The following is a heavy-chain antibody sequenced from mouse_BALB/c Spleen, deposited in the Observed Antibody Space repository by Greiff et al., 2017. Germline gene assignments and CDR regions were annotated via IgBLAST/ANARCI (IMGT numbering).Heavy chain of an antibody. CDR1: GFSLTSYG. V-gene: IGHV2-9*02. D-gene: IGHD2-4*01. J-gene: IGHJ3*01. Sequence: QVQLQQSGPGLVAPSQSLSITCTVSGFSLTSYGVHWVRQPPGKGLEWLGVIWAGGSTNYNSALMSRLSISKDNSKSQVFLKMNSLQTDDTAMYYCARDLITTAAWFAYWGQGTLVTVSA. CDR2: IWAGGST. CDR3: ARDLITTAAWFAY.